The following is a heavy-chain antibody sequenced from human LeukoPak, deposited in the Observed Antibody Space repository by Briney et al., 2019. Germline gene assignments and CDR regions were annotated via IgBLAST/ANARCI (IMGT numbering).Heavy chain of an antibody. J-gene: IGHJ6*03. D-gene: IGHD6-19*01. V-gene: IGHV3-23*01. CDR2: ISTTGGST. Sequence: GGSLRLSCAASGFTFNNYAMSWVRQAPGKGLEWVSGISTTGGSTYYADSVKGRFTISRDNSNNTLYLQMNSLRGDDTAVYYCARGVGSGWYLEDYYYMDVWGKGTTVTVSS. CDR3: ARGVGSGWYLEDYYYMDV. CDR1: GFTFNNYA.